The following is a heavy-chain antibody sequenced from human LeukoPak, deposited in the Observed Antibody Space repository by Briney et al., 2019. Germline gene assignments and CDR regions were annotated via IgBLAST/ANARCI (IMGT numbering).Heavy chain of an antibody. Sequence: SETLSLTCAVYGVSFSGYYWSWIRQPPGKGLEWIGEINHSGSTNYNPSLKSRVTISVDTSKNQFSLKLSSVTAADTAVYYCARGGLRYFDWLLDYYYGMDVWGQGTTVTVSS. D-gene: IGHD3-9*01. CDR2: INHSGST. J-gene: IGHJ6*02. CDR1: GVSFSGYY. CDR3: ARGGLRYFDWLLDYYYGMDV. V-gene: IGHV4-34*01.